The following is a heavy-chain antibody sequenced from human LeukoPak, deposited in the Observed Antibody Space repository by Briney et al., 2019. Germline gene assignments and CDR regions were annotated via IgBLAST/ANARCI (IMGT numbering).Heavy chain of an antibody. CDR2: IIPIFGTA. J-gene: IGHJ6*04. CDR1: GGTFSSSA. V-gene: IGHV1-69*13. Sequence: SVKVSCKASGGTFSSSAISWVRQAPGQGLEWMGGIIPIFGTANYAQKFQGRVTITADESTSTAYMELSSLRSEDTAVYYCARVTGPRYCSSTIGPCYYYYGMDVWGKGTTVTVSS. D-gene: IGHD2-2*01. CDR3: ARVTGPRYCSSTIGPCYYYYGMDV.